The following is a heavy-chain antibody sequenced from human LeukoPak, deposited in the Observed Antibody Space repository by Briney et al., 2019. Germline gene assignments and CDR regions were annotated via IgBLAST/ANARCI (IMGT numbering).Heavy chain of an antibody. CDR2: IYYSGST. Sequence: SETLSLTCTVSGGSISSYYWSWIRQPPGKGLEWIGYIYYSGSTNCNPSLKSRVTISVDTSKNQFSLKLSSVTAADTAVYYCARETLRSTIVRDAFDIWGQGTMVTVSS. J-gene: IGHJ3*02. D-gene: IGHD3-10*01. CDR3: ARETLRSTIVRDAFDI. CDR1: GGSISSYY. V-gene: IGHV4-59*01.